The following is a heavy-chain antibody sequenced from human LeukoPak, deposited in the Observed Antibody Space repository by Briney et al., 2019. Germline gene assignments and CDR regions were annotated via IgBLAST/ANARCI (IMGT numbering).Heavy chain of an antibody. CDR1: GYTFTGYY. CDR2: INPNSGGT. J-gene: IGHJ4*02. CDR3: ARSYGGNTISFDY. D-gene: IGHD4-23*01. Sequence: ASVKVSCKASGYTFTGYYMHWVRQAPGQGLEWMGWINPNSGGTNYAQKFQGRVTMTRDTSISTAYMELSRLRSDDTAVYYCARSYGGNTISFDYWGQGTLVTVSS. V-gene: IGHV1-2*02.